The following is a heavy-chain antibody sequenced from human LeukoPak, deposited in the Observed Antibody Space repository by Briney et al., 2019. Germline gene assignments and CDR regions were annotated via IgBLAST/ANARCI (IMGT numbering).Heavy chain of an antibody. Sequence: GGSLRLSCAASGFAFSSYAMSCVRQAPGKGLEWVSAISGSGGSTYYADSVKARFTISRDNSKNTLYLQMNSLRAEDTAVYYCAKKSRPYYYDSSGYPLDYWGEETLVTVSS. V-gene: IGHV3-23*01. J-gene: IGHJ4*02. CDR2: ISGSGGST. CDR3: AKKSRPYYYDSSGYPLDY. CDR1: GFAFSSYA. D-gene: IGHD3-22*01.